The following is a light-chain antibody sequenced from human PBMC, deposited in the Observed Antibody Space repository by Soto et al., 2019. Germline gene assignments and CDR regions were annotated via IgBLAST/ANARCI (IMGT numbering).Light chain of an antibody. CDR1: QGVDSS. V-gene: IGKV1-9*01. CDR3: QQFSSYPLT. J-gene: IGKJ4*01. CDR2: AAS. Sequence: ILLTQSPSSLSASVGARVTITCRASQGVDSSLAWYQQKPGQAPKFLIYAASNWQSGVPARFSGSGSGTDFTLTISSLQPEDFAVYYCQQFSSYPLTFGGGTKLEIK.